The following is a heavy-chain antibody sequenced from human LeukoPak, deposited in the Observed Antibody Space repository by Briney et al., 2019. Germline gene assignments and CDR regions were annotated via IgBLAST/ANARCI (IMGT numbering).Heavy chain of an antibody. CDR3: ATGPGRIAVGAYYMDV. CDR2: FDPEDGET. V-gene: IGHV1-24*01. D-gene: IGHD6-19*01. J-gene: IGHJ6*03. Sequence: GASVKVSCKVSGYTLTELSMHWVRQAPGKGLEWMGGFDPEDGETIYAQKFQGRVTMTEDTSTDTAYMELSSLRSEDTAVYYCATGPGRIAVGAYYMDVWGKGTTVTISS. CDR1: GYTLTELS.